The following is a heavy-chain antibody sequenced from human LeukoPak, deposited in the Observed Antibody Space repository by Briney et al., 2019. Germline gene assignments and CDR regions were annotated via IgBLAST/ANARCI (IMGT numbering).Heavy chain of an antibody. D-gene: IGHD7-27*01. CDR1: GYTFTSYD. V-gene: IGHV1-8*01. CDR2: MSPNSGDT. Sequence: ASVKVSRKASGYTFTSYDFNWVRQATGQRPEWMGWMSPNSGDTGYAQKFQDRVTMTRNTSISTAYMELSSLRSDDTAVYYCARGPPNWGYDYWGPGTLVTVSS. CDR3: ARGPPNWGYDY. J-gene: IGHJ4*02.